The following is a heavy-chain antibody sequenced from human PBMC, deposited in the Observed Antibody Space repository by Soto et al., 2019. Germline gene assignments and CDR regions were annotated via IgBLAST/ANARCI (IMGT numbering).Heavy chain of an antibody. V-gene: IGHV4-4*02. CDR1: GGSISSSNW. CDR3: AREHYEQLVGLDY. D-gene: IGHD6-6*01. Sequence: QVQLQESGPGLVKPSGTLSLTCAVSGGSISSSNWWSWVRQPPGKGLDWIGEIYHSGSTNYNPSLKSRVTISVDKSENQFSLKLSSVTAADTAVYYCAREHYEQLVGLDYWGQGTLVTVSS. J-gene: IGHJ4*02. CDR2: IYHSGST.